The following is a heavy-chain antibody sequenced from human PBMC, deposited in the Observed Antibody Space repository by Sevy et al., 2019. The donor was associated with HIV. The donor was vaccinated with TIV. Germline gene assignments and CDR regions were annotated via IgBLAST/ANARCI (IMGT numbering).Heavy chain of an antibody. CDR1: GFTVSSSY. D-gene: IGHD3-16*01. CDR3: ARDWEGYGFFDY. J-gene: IGHJ4*02. Sequence: GGSLRLSCAASGFTVSSSYMSWARHAPAKGLDWDSVSYSADSTYYSDSVKGRLTISRDNSKNTLYLQMNSLRAEDTALSYCARDWEGYGFFDYWGQGTLVTVSS. CDR2: SYSADST. V-gene: IGHV3-53*01.